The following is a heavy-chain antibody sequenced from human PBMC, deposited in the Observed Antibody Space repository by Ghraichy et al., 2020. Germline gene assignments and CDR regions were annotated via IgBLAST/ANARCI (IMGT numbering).Heavy chain of an antibody. Sequence: GGSLRLSCAASGFTFSSYGMHWVRQAPGKGLEWVAVIWYDGSNKYYADSVKGRFTISRDNSKNTLYLQMNSLRAEDTAVYYCARGGPYLAHYGMDVWGQGTTVTVSS. CDR2: IWYDGSNK. CDR1: GFTFSSYG. CDR3: ARGGPYLAHYGMDV. V-gene: IGHV3-33*08. J-gene: IGHJ6*02. D-gene: IGHD3-10*01.